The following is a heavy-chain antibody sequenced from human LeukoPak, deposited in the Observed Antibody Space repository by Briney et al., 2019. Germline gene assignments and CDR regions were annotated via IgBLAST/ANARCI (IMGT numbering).Heavy chain of an antibody. Sequence: PGRSLRLSCAASGFTFDDYAMHWVRQAPVKGLEWVSGISWNSGSIGYADSVKGRFTISRDNAKNSLYLQMNSLRAEDTALYYCAKDIAADICSGGSCYPVFDYWGQGTLVTVSS. CDR2: ISWNSGSI. CDR1: GFTFDDYA. CDR3: AKDIAADICSGGSCYPVFDY. D-gene: IGHD2-15*01. V-gene: IGHV3-9*01. J-gene: IGHJ4*02.